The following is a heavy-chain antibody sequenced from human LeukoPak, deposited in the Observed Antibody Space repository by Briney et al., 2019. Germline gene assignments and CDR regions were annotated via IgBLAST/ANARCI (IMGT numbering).Heavy chain of an antibody. J-gene: IGHJ6*01. CDR2: IWYDGSNK. D-gene: IGHD3-10*01. CDR1: GFTFSSYG. CDR3: ARDGWFGEYPTMDV. Sequence: GGSLRLSCAASGFTFSSYGMHWVRQAPGKGLEWVAVIWYDGSNKYYADSVKGRFTISRDNSKNTLYLQMNSLGAEDTAVYYCARDGWFGEYPTMDVWGQGTTVTVSS. V-gene: IGHV3-33*01.